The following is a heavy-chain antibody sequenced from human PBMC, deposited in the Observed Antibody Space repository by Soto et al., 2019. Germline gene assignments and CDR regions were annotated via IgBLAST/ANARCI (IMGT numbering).Heavy chain of an antibody. V-gene: IGHV4-31*01. CDR3: ARGGGYYDILTGYPTSD. J-gene: IGHJ4*02. Sequence: QVQLQESGPGLVKPSQTLSLTCTVSGGSISSGGYYWSWIRQHPGKGLEWIGYIYYSGSTYYNPSLKSAVTISGDTSKNQCAMKLSSVTAAATAVYYCARGGGYYDILTGYPTSDWGQGTLVTVSS. CDR2: IYYSGST. CDR1: GGSISSGGYY. D-gene: IGHD3-9*01.